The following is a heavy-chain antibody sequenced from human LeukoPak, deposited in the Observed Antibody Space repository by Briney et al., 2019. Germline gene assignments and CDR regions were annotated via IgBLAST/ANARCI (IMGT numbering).Heavy chain of an antibody. CDR3: ARHSGRLGPFDY. Sequence: MTSETLSLTCAVTGASVSRGGSSWAWIRQPPGKGLEWIGYIYHIVNTFYNPSLQSRVTISVDRAKNQVSLRLTSVTAADTAVYYCARHSGRLGPFDYWGQGTLVTVSS. D-gene: IGHD5-12*01. V-gene: IGHV4-30-2*01. CDR2: IYHIVNT. J-gene: IGHJ4*02. CDR1: GASVSRGGSS.